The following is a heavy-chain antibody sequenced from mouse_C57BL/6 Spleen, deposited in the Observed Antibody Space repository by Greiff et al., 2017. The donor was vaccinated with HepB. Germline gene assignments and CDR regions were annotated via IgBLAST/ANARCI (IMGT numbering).Heavy chain of an antibody. CDR1: GFTFSSYA. CDR2: ISDGGSYT. J-gene: IGHJ3*01. CDR3: ARSDGSPFAY. V-gene: IGHV5-4*01. Sequence: EVQGVESGGGLVKPGGSLKLSCAASGFTFSSYAMSWVRQTPEKRLEWVATISDGGSYTYYPDNVKGRFTISRDNAKNNLYLQMSHLKSEDTAMYYCARSDGSPFAYWGQGTLVTVSA. D-gene: IGHD2-3*01.